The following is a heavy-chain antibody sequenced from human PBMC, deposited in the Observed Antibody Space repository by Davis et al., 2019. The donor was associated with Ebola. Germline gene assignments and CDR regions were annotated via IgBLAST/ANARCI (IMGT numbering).Heavy chain of an antibody. CDR3: AKGGAVSSQSSGRGYFDS. D-gene: IGHD6-13*01. CDR2: MSGTSSVT. V-gene: IGHV3-23*01. Sequence: GESLKISCAASGLTLNESPMSWVRQSPGKGLESVATMSGTSSVTFYALSVKGRFTISRDNSRNTLYLQMNSLTADDTAVYYCAKGGAVSSQSSGRGYFDSWGQGTLATVSS. J-gene: IGHJ4*02. CDR1: GLTLNESP.